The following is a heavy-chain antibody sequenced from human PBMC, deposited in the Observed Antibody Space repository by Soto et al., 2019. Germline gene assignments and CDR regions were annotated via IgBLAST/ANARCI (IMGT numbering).Heavy chain of an antibody. CDR2: IIPILGIA. CDR3: AHETKESNYYYDSSASQAYDY. Sequence: QVQLVQSGAEEKKPGSSVKVSCKASGGTFSSYTISWVRQAPGQGLEWMGRIIPILGIANYAQKFQGRVTITADKSTSTAYMELSSLRSEDTAVYYSAHETKESNYYYDSSASQAYDYWGQGTLVTVS. V-gene: IGHV1-69*02. CDR1: GGTFSSYT. J-gene: IGHJ4*02. D-gene: IGHD3-22*01.